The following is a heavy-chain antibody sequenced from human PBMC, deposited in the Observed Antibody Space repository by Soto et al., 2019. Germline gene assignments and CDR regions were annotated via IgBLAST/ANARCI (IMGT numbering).Heavy chain of an antibody. D-gene: IGHD2-21*01. Sequence: QVQPVLSGAEVKKPGASVKVSCKASGYNFINYDINWVRQAPGQGLEWMGRMNPNSGKTGYGQKFQGRVTMTRNTSISTAYMELSSLRAEDTAVYYCARSPQDGGAAIDYWGQGTLVTVSS. J-gene: IGHJ4*02. CDR1: GYNFINYD. CDR2: MNPNSGKT. CDR3: ARSPQDGGAAIDY. V-gene: IGHV1-8*01.